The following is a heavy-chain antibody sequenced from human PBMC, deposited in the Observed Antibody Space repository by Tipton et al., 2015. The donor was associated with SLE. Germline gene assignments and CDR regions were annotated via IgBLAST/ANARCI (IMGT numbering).Heavy chain of an antibody. V-gene: IGHV4-39*01. CDR2: IYYSGST. Sequence: TLSLTCTVSGGSISSSSYYWGWIRQPPGKGLEWIGSIYYSGSTYHTPSLKSRVSISVDTSKNQFSLRQNSVTAADTAVFYCARHGWQQLDRDGFDFWGQGTLVTVSS. CDR3: ARHGWQQLDRDGFDF. CDR1: GGSISSSSYY. D-gene: IGHD6-13*01. J-gene: IGHJ4*02.